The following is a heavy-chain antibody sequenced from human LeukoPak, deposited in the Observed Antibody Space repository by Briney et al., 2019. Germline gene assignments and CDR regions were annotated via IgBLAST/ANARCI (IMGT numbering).Heavy chain of an antibody. V-gene: IGHV3-30*04. D-gene: IGHD3-22*01. Sequence: GGSLRLSCAASGSTFSSYAMHWVRQAPGKGLEWVAVISYDGSNKYYADSVKGRFTISRDYSKNTLYPQMNSPRAEDTAVYYCARGYDSTGYSLDYYHGMDVWGQGTTVTVSS. CDR2: ISYDGSNK. CDR3: ARGYDSTGYSLDYYHGMDV. CDR1: GSTFSSYA. J-gene: IGHJ6*02.